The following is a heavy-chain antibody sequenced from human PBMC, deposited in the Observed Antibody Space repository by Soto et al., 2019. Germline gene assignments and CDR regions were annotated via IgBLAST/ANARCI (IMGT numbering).Heavy chain of an antibody. CDR1: GFTFSNDW. D-gene: IGHD6-19*01. V-gene: IGHV3-74*01. J-gene: IGHJ4*02. CDR2: INSDWSST. Sequence: EVQLVESGGGLVQPGGSLRLSCAASGFTFSNDWMHWVRQVPGQGLVWVSRINSDWSSTSYADSVKGRFTISRDNAKNTLYLQMNSLRAEDTAVYYWARDPAPAGWYDYWGQGTLVTVSS. CDR3: ARDPAPAGWYDY.